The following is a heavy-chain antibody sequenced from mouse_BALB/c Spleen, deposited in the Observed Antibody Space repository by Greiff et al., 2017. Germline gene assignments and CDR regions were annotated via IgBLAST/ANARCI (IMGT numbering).Heavy chain of an antibody. CDR3: NAWGYGNWGY. V-gene: IGHV14-4*02. J-gene: IGHJ2*01. Sequence: VQLKESGAELVRSGASVKLSCTASGFNIKDYYMHWVKQRPEQGLEWIGWIDPENGDTEYAPKFQGKATMTADTSSNTAYLQLSSLTSEDTAVYYCNAWGYGNWGYWGQGTTLTVSS. D-gene: IGHD2-1*01. CDR1: GFNIKDYY. CDR2: IDPENGDT.